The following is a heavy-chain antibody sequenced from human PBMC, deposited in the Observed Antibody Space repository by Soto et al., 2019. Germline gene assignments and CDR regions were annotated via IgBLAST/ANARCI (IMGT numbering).Heavy chain of an antibody. CDR1: GFTFSSYA. V-gene: IGHV3-23*01. CDR3: AKSVAHYSDSSGAHWYFDL. Sequence: EVQLLESGGGLVQPGGSLRLSCAASGFTFSSYAMSWVRQAPGKGLEWVSAISGSGGSTYYADSVKGRFTISRDNSKNXLXXQMNSLRAEDTAVYYCAKSVAHYSDSSGAHWYFDLWGRGTLVTVSS. J-gene: IGHJ2*01. CDR2: ISGSGGST. D-gene: IGHD3-22*01.